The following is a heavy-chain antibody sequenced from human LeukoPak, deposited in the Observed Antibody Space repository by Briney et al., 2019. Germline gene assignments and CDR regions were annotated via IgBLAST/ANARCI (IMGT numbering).Heavy chain of an antibody. Sequence: GGSLVLYCAGPGFTFSSYSLNWVRQAPGKGLGGVSSISSSSSYISYDDSGKGRFTISRDNAKNSLYLQMNSLRAEETALYHCARWRFITVAATENYWGQGTLVTVSS. V-gene: IGHV3-21*04. J-gene: IGHJ4*02. D-gene: IGHD6-19*01. CDR3: ARWRFITVAATENY. CDR2: ISSSSSYI. CDR1: GFTFSSYS.